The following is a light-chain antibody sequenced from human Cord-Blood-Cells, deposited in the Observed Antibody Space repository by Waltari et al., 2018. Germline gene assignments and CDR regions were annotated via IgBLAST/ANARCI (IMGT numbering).Light chain of an antibody. CDR2: SGS. CDR1: KILLHSNGYNY. J-gene: IGKJ4*01. CDR3: MQALQTPLT. Sequence: DLVLTQSPLSLLVTPGAPASISCRSSKILLHSNGYNYLDWYLQKPGQSPQLLIYSGSNRASGVPDRFSGSGAGTDFTLKISRVEAEDVGVYYCMQALQTPLTFGGGTKVEIK. V-gene: IGKV2-28*01.